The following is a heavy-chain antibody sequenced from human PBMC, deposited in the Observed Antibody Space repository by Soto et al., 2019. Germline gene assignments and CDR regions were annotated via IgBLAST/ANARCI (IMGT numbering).Heavy chain of an antibody. CDR3: ARDSYSSSIHYYYGMDV. CDR2: INSDGSST. D-gene: IGHD6-6*01. J-gene: IGHJ6*02. V-gene: IGHV3-74*01. Sequence: AGGSLRLSCAASGFTFSSYWMHWVRQAPGKGLVWVSRINSDGSSTSYADSVKGRFTISRDNAKNTLYLQMNSLRAEDTAVYYCARDSYSSSIHYYYGMDVWGQGTTVTVSS. CDR1: GFTFSSYW.